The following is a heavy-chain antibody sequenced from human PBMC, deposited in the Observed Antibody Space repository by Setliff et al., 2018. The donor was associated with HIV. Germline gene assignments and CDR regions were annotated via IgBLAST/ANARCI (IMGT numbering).Heavy chain of an antibody. J-gene: IGHJ6*03. CDR2: ISYSATGI. CDR3: ARDLNSRHYYMDV. CDR1: GFTLTDYY. Sequence: GGSLRLSCAASGFTLTDYYMSWIRQTPGKGLEWLAYISYSATGIYYVDSVKGRFTISRDNAKNSLYLQMNSLRAEDTAVYYCARDLNSRHYYMDVWGKGTTVTVSS. V-gene: IGHV3-11*04.